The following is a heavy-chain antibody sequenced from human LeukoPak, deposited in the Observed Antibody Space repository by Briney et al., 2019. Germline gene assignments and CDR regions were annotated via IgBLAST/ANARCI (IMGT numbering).Heavy chain of an antibody. CDR2: INHSGST. V-gene: IGHV4-34*01. CDR3: ARGSFYMVRGVIMDSSGYYYFDY. Sequence: SETLSLTCAVYGGSFSGYYWSWIRQPPGKGLEWIGEINHSGSTNYNPSLKSRVTISVDTSKNQFSLKLSSMTAADTAVYYCARGSFYMVRGVIMDSSGYYYFDYWGQGTLVTVSS. J-gene: IGHJ4*02. D-gene: IGHD3-10*01. CDR1: GGSFSGYY.